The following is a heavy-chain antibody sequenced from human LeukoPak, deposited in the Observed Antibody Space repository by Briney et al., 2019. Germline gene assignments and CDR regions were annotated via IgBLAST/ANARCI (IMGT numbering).Heavy chain of an antibody. CDR3: ARDEPDDRFVPFDY. CDR2: INPNSGGT. V-gene: IGHV1-2*02. Sequence: PWASVKVSCKASGYTFTGYYMHWVRQAPGQGLEWMGWINPNSGGTNYAQKFQGRVTMTRDTSISTAYMELSRLRSDDTAVYYCARDEPDDRFVPFDYWGQGTLVTVSS. J-gene: IGHJ4*02. CDR1: GYTFTGYY.